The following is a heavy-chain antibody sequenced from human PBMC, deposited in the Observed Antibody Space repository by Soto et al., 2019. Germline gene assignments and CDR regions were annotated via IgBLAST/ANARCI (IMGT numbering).Heavy chain of an antibody. V-gene: IGHV4-39*01. D-gene: IGHD3-3*01. CDR1: DGSVSSDSCS. Sequence: ISPTWTVSDGSVSSDSCSWGWLRQPPGKGLEWIGSIYYSGSTYYNPSLKSRVTISVDTSKNQFSLKLSSVTAADTAVYYCARHAKVTIFHGYWGQGTLVTVSS. CDR3: ARHAKVTIFHGY. CDR2: IYYSGST. J-gene: IGHJ4*02.